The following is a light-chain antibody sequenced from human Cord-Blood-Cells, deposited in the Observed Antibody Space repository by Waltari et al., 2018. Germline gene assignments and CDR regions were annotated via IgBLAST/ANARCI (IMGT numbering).Light chain of an antibody. Sequence: QSALTQPASVSGSPGQSITLPCTGTSSHGGSYNLVSWYQQHPGKAPKLMIYEGSKRPSGVSNRFSGSKSGNTASLTISGLQAEDEADYYCCSYAGSSTLVFGGGTKLTVL. CDR3: CSYAGSSTLV. J-gene: IGLJ3*02. CDR2: EGS. V-gene: IGLV2-23*01. CDR1: SSHGGSYNL.